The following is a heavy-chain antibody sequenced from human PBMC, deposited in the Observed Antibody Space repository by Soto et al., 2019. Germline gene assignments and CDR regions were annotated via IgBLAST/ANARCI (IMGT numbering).Heavy chain of an antibody. CDR3: ATQGFGTLHGLVDV. CDR2: ISYSGHT. V-gene: IGHV4-59*08. J-gene: IGHJ6*02. CDR1: GGSITSITNHY. D-gene: IGHD1-7*01. Sequence: TSETLSLTCTVSGGSITSITNHYCSWIRQPPGKGLEWIGYISYSGHTSYNPSLKSRVILSVDTSKNQVPLNLASVTAADTAVYYCATQGFGTLHGLVDVWGQGTTVTSP.